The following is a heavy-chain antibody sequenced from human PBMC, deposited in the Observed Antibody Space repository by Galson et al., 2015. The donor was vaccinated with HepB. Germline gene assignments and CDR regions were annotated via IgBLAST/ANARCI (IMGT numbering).Heavy chain of an antibody. D-gene: IGHD6-19*01. J-gene: IGHJ3*02. CDR2: IIPILGIA. Sequence: SVKVSCKASGGTFSSYTISWVRQAPGQGLEWMGRIIPILGIANYAQKFQGRVTITADKSTSTAYMELSSLRSEDTAVYYCARASPDKYSSGWYRPGGDAFDIWGQGTMVTVSS. CDR1: GGTFSSYT. CDR3: ARASPDKYSSGWYRPGGDAFDI. V-gene: IGHV1-69*02.